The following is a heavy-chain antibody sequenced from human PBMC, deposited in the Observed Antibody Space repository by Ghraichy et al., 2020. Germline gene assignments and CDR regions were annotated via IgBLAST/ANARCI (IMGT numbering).Heavy chain of an antibody. V-gene: IGHV3-15*01. D-gene: IGHD3-10*01. J-gene: IGHJ4*02. Sequence: GGSLRLSCAASGFIFSDAYMTWVRQAPGKGLEWVGLIKSKGDGGTTDYAAPVKGRFTISRDDSKNTLYLQMNSLKTEDTAVYYCTTDHTDHRARGSGRCAGWGQGTLVTISS. CDR2: IKSKGDGGTT. CDR1: GFIFSDAY. CDR3: TTDHTDHRARGSGRCAG.